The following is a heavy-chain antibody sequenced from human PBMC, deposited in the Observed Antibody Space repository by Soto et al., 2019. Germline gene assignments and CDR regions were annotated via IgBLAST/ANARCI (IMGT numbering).Heavy chain of an antibody. V-gene: IGHV3-23*01. J-gene: IGHJ4*02. CDR3: ARDAKTTSGWFLDS. D-gene: IGHD6-19*01. CDR2: ITGSGVST. Sequence: GGSLRLSCAASGFTFSSYAMTWVRQAPGKGLEWVSAITGSGVSTYHADSVKGRFTISRDNSANTLYLQMNGLSAEDTAVYYCARDAKTTSGWFLDSWGPGTLVTVSS. CDR1: GFTFSSYA.